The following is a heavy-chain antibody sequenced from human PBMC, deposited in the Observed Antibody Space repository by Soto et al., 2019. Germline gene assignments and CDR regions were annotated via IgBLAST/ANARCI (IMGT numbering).Heavy chain of an antibody. J-gene: IGHJ6*03. CDR3: ARGLDGFGSYYYYYMDV. D-gene: IGHD1-1*01. CDR1: GYTFTSYD. Sequence: ASVKVSCKASGYTFTSYDINWVRQATGQGLEWMGWMNPNSGNTGYAQKFQGRVTMTRNTSISTAYMELSSLRSEDTAVYYCARGLDGFGSYYYYYMDVWGEGTTVTVSS. CDR2: MNPNSGNT. V-gene: IGHV1-8*01.